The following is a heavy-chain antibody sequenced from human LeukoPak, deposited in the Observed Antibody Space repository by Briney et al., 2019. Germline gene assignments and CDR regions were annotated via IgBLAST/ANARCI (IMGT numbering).Heavy chain of an antibody. D-gene: IGHD2-2*01. V-gene: IGHV1-2*04. Sequence: ASVKVSCKASGYTFTCYYMHWVRQAPGQGLEWMGWINPNSGGTNYAQKFQGWVTMTRDTSISTAYMELSRLRSDDTAMYYCARDGIVVVPAGPYYYYGMDVWGQGTTVTVSS. CDR1: GYTFTCYY. J-gene: IGHJ6*02. CDR3: ARDGIVVVPAGPYYYYGMDV. CDR2: INPNSGGT.